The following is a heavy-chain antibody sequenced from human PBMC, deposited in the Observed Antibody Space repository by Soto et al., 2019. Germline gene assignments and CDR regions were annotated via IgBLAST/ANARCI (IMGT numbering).Heavy chain of an antibody. CDR3: AKYRRTDAEGYTFDY. J-gene: IGHJ4*02. CDR1: GDSISGYY. D-gene: IGHD2-15*01. Sequence: SETLSLTCPVSGDSISGYYWSWIRPPPGKGLQWIGYIYYSGNTNYNPSLKGRVTMSVDTSKNQFSLQVSSVTAADTAVYFCAKYRRTDAEGYTFDYWGQGALVTVSS. V-gene: IGHV4-59*01. CDR2: IYYSGNT.